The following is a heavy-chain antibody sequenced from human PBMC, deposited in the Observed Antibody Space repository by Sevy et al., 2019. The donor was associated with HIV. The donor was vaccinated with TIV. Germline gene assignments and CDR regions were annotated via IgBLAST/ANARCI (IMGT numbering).Heavy chain of an antibody. CDR3: ALGGYYYDSSGYYTLDY. V-gene: IGHV3-23*01. Sequence: GGSLRLSCAASGFTFSSYAMNWVRQGPGKGLEWVSGISGSGGSTYYADSVKGRFTISKDISKNPLYLQMNSLRAEDTALYYCALGGYYYDSSGYYTLDYWGQGTRVTVSS. D-gene: IGHD3-22*01. CDR2: ISGSGGST. J-gene: IGHJ4*02. CDR1: GFTFSSYA.